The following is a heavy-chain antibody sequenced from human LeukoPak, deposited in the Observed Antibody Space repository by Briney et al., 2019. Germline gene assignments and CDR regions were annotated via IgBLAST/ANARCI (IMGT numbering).Heavy chain of an antibody. V-gene: IGHV3-33*01. Sequence: GGSLRLSCAASGFTFSSYGMHWVRQAPGKGLEWVAVIWYDGSNKYYADSVKGRFTISRDSSENTLCLQMNGLRTEDTAVYFCARSYPTGSHYSAYYWGQGTLVTVSS. J-gene: IGHJ4*02. CDR2: IWYDGSNK. D-gene: IGHD1-26*01. CDR1: GFTFSSYG. CDR3: ARSYPTGSHYSAYY.